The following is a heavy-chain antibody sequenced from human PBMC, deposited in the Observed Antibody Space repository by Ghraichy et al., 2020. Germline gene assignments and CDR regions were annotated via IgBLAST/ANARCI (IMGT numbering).Heavy chain of an antibody. CDR3: AREILYWFDP. V-gene: IGHV4-30-2*01. CDR1: GGSISSGGYS. D-gene: IGHD3-10*01. CDR2: IYHSGST. J-gene: IGHJ5*02. Sequence: SQTLSLTCAVSGGSISSGGYSWSWIRQPPGKGLEWIGYIYHSGSTYYNPSLKSRVTISVDRSKNQFSLKLSSVTAADTAVYYCAREILYWFDPWGQGTLVTVSS.